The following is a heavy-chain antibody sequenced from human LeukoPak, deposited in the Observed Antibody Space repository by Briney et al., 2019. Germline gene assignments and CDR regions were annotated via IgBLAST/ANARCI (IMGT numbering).Heavy chain of an antibody. CDR1: GFTFNTYA. V-gene: IGHV3-30-3*01. Sequence: PGGSLRLSCAVSGFTFNTYAMHWVRQAPGKGLEWVAVISYDGSNKYYADSVKGRFTISRDNSKNTLYLQMNSLRAEDTAVYYCAGDGDYYWDQGTLVTVSS. CDR2: ISYDGSNK. J-gene: IGHJ4*02. CDR3: AGDGDYY. D-gene: IGHD4-17*01.